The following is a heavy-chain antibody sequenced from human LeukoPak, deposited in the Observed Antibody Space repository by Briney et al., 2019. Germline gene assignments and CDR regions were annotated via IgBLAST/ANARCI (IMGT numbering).Heavy chain of an antibody. D-gene: IGHD2-15*01. CDR1: GYTFTGYY. Sequence: ASVKVSCKASGYTFTGYYMHWVRQAPGQGPERIVWITPNSGGTDYAQKFQGRVTMTRDASINTAYMEVISLRPDDTAVYYCARGRYCSDGNCYHNWFDPWGQGTLVIVS. CDR2: ITPNSGGT. CDR3: ARGRYCSDGNCYHNWFDP. V-gene: IGHV1-2*02. J-gene: IGHJ5*02.